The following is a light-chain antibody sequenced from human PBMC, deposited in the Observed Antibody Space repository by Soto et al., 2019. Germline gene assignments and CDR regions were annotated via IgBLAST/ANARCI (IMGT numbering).Light chain of an antibody. V-gene: IGKV4-1*01. CDR2: WAS. J-gene: IGKJ1*01. CDR1: QRVLYSSNNKNY. CDR3: QQYYATPRT. Sequence: DIVMTQSPDSLAVSLGERATINCKSSQRVLYSSNNKNYLAWYQQKPGQPPKLLISWASTRASGVPDRFSGSGSGTDFTLTISSLQAEDVAVYYCQQYYATPRTFGQGTKVEIK.